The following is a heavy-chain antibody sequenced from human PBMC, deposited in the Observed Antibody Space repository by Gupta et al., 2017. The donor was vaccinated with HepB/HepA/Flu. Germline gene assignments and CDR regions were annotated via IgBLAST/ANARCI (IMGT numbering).Heavy chain of an antibody. Sequence: EVQLLESGGGLVQPGGSLRLSCAASGFIFRSYAMSWVRQAPGKGPEWVSAISDSGDRTYYADSVKGRFTISRDNSKNTLYLQMNSLRAEDTATFYCAKVDKAYVVAATAFLIDDWGQGTLVTVSS. D-gene: IGHD2-15*01. J-gene: IGHJ4*02. CDR3: AKVDKAYVVAATAFLIDD. CDR1: GFIFRSYA. V-gene: IGHV3-23*01. CDR2: ISDSGDRT.